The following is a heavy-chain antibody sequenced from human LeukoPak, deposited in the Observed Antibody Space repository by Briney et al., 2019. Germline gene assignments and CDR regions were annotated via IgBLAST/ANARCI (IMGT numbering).Heavy chain of an antibody. D-gene: IGHD6-19*01. CDR3: ARSSGWYDWSY. CDR2: IYYSGST. CDR1: GGSISSYY. V-gene: IGHV4-59*01. Sequence: SETLSLTCTVSGGSISSYYWSWIRQPPGKGLEWIGYIYYSGSTNYNPSLKSRVTISVDTSKNQFSLKLSSVTAADTAVYYCARSSGWYDWSYWGQGTLVTVSS. J-gene: IGHJ4*02.